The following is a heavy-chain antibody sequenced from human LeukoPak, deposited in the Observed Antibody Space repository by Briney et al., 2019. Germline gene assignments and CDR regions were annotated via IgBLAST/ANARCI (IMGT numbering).Heavy chain of an antibody. Sequence: GRSLRLSCAASGFTFSSYVMHWVRQAPAKGLEWVAFISYDGSNKYYADSVKGRFTISRDNSKNTLYLQMNSPRAEDTAVYYCAKDRIAASVFHYYYGMDVWGQGTTVTVSS. D-gene: IGHD6-13*01. CDR3: AKDRIAASVFHYYYGMDV. CDR1: GFTFSSYV. CDR2: ISYDGSNK. J-gene: IGHJ6*02. V-gene: IGHV3-30*18.